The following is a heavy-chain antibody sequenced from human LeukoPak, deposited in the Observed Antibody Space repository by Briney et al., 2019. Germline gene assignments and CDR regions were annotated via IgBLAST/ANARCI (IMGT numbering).Heavy chain of an antibody. D-gene: IGHD2/OR15-2a*01. Sequence: SETLSLXCAVYGGSFSGYYWSWIRQPPGKGLEWIGEINHSGSTNYNPSLKSRVTISVDTSKNQFSLKLSSVTAADTAVYYCARGVIRYYYYMDVWGKGTTVTVSS. V-gene: IGHV4-34*01. CDR1: GGSFSGYY. J-gene: IGHJ6*03. CDR3: ARGVIRYYYYMDV. CDR2: INHSGST.